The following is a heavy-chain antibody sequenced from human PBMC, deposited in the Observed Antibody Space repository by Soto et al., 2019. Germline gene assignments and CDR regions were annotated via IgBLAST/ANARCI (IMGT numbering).Heavy chain of an antibody. CDR2: IRSKAYGGTT. Sequence: PGGSLRLSCTASGFTFGDYVMSWVRQAPGKGLEWVGFIRSKAYGGTTEYAASVKGRFTISRDDSKSIAYLQMNSLKTEDTAVYYCTREVGSSGWTRYYYYYGMDVWGQGTTVTVSS. V-gene: IGHV3-49*04. CDR3: TREVGSSGWTRYYYYYGMDV. D-gene: IGHD6-19*01. CDR1: GFTFGDYV. J-gene: IGHJ6*02.